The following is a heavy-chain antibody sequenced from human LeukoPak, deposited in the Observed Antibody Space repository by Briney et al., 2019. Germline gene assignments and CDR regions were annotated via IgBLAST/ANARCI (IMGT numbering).Heavy chain of an antibody. V-gene: IGHV1-24*01. D-gene: IGHD1-26*01. Sequence: ASVKVSCKVSGYTLTELSMHWVRQAPGKGLEWMGGFDPEDGETIYAQKFQGRVTMTEDTSTDTAYMELSSLRSEDTAVYYCAATKWELSGSWFDPWGQGTLVTVSS. CDR2: FDPEDGET. CDR3: AATKWELSGSWFDP. J-gene: IGHJ5*02. CDR1: GYTLTELS.